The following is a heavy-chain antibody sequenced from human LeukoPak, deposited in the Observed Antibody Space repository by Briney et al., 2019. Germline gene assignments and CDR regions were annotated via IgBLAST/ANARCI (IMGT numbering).Heavy chain of an antibody. J-gene: IGHJ4*02. D-gene: IGHD6-19*01. CDR3: ARAGIAVAGTPSISTY. CDR1: GGSFSGCY. CDR2: INHSGST. V-gene: IGHV4-34*01. Sequence: SETLSLTCAVYGGSFSGCYWSWIRQPPGKGLEWIGEINHSGSTNYNPSLKSRVTISVDTSKNQFSLKLSSVTAADTAVYYCARAGIAVAGTPSISTYWGQGTLVTVS.